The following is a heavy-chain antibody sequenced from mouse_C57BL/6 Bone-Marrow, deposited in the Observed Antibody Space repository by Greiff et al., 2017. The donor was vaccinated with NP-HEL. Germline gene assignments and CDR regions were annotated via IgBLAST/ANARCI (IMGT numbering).Heavy chain of an antibody. CDR2: ISSGSSTI. Sequence: EVKVVESGGGLVKPGGSLKLSCAASGFTFSDYGMHWVRQAPEKGLEWVAYISSGSSTIYYADTVKGRFTISRDNAKNTLFLQMTSLRSEDTAMYYCARKEGIYYGSSYFDYWGQGTTLTVSS. CDR1: GFTFSDYG. J-gene: IGHJ2*01. V-gene: IGHV5-17*01. CDR3: ARKEGIYYGSSYFDY. D-gene: IGHD1-1*01.